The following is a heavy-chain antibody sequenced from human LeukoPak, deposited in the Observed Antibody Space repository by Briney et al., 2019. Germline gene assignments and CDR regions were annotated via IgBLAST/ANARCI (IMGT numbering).Heavy chain of an antibody. D-gene: IGHD1-26*01. CDR3: ACYSVLGRTFDC. J-gene: IGHJ4*02. Sequence: PSETLSLTCAVYGGSFSGDYWSWIRQTPGKGLEWIGHVHHSFSRNFSPSLMSRVTMSMDESKSQFSLRVTSVTAADTAVYYCACYSVLGRTFDCWGQGTQVTVSS. CDR1: GGSFSGDY. V-gene: IGHV4-34*10. CDR2: VHHSFSR.